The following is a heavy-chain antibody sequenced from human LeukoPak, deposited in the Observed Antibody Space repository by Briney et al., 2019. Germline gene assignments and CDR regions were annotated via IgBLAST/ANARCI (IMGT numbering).Heavy chain of an antibody. CDR3: ARDQDYDSSGDAFDI. CDR1: GFTLSSYS. D-gene: IGHD3-22*01. CDR2: ISSSSSYI. J-gene: IGHJ3*02. Sequence: GGSLRLSCAASGFTLSSYSMNWVRQAPGKGLEWVSSISSSSSYIYYADSVKGRFTISRDNAKNSLYLQMNSLRAEDTAVYYCARDQDYDSSGDAFDIWGQGTMVTVSS. V-gene: IGHV3-21*01.